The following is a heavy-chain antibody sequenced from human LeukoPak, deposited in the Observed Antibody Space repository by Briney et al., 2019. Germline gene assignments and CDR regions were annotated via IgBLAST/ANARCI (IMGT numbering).Heavy chain of an antibody. CDR3: ARTPYYYDSSGYPFDY. D-gene: IGHD3-22*01. CDR1: GYTFTSYY. J-gene: IGHJ4*02. CDR2: IIPIFGTA. Sequence: ASVKVSCKASGYTFTSYYMHWVRQAPGQGLEWMGGIIPIFGTANYAQKFQGRVTITADKSTSTAYMELSSLRSEDTAVYYCARTPYYYDSSGYPFDYWGQGTLVTVSS. V-gene: IGHV1-69*06.